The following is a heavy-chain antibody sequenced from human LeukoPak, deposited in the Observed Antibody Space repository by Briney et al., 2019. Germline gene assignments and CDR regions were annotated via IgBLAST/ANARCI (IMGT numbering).Heavy chain of an antibody. CDR1: GFTFSTFD. CDR2: SSGAGGTT. D-gene: IGHD3-22*01. CDR3: AKASDFDSSGFPIDVFDF. J-gene: IGHJ4*02. V-gene: IGHV3-23*01. Sequence: GESLTLSCAASGFTFSTFDKSWVRQAPGQGLQWVSTSSGAGGTTLFADSVKGRFSISRDNSNNKVFLQMNSLRVEDTAVYYCAKASDFDSSGFPIDVFDFWGQGLLVSVAS.